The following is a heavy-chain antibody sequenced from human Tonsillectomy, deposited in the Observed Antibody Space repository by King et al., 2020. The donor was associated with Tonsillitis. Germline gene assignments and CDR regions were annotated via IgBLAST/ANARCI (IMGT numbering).Heavy chain of an antibody. D-gene: IGHD3-10*01. J-gene: IGHJ4*02. CDR3: AKAGDGWFGELPDY. V-gene: IGHV3-30*18. CDR1: GFTFSSYG. CDR2: ISYDGSNK. Sequence: VQLVESGGGVVQPGRSLRLSCAASGFTFSSYGMHWVRQAPGKGLEWVAVISYDGSNKYYADSVKGRFTISRDNSKNTLYLQMISLRAEDTTVYYCAKAGDGWFGELPDYWGQGTLVTVSS.